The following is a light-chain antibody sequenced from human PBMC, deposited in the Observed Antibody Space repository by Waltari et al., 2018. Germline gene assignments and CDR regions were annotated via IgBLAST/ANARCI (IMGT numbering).Light chain of an antibody. Sequence: FMLTQPHSVSESPGQTVTISCTRSSGNIATNYVHCYQQRPGSAPTKVIYEDNQRPSGVPDRFSGSIDSSSNSASLIISGLKAEDEADYYCQSFDSSHVVFGGGTKLTVL. CDR3: QSFDSSHVV. J-gene: IGLJ2*01. CDR2: EDN. V-gene: IGLV6-57*03. CDR1: SGNIATNY.